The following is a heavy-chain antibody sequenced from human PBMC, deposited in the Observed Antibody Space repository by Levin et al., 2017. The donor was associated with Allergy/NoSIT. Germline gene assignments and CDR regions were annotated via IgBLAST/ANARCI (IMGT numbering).Heavy chain of an antibody. Sequence: GESLKISCQASGYDFISYWIGWVRQMPGKGLEYLGIIFPGDSDVKYSPSFEGQVIISVDKARQILYLQLNCLKDTDAAIYYCARNTGNGWKCDQWGQGTLVNVSS. V-gene: IGHV5-51*01. CDR3: ARNTGNGWKCDQ. J-gene: IGHJ4*02. D-gene: IGHD1-1*01. CDR2: IFPGDSDV. CDR1: GYDFISYW.